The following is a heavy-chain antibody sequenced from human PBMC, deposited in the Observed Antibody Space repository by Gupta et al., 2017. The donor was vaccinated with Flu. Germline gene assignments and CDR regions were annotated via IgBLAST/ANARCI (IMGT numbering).Heavy chain of an antibody. CDR3: ARAGVAVAGTGWFDP. D-gene: IGHD6-19*01. V-gene: IGHV1-69*02. J-gene: IGHJ5*02. CDR1: GGTLSSHT. Sequence: QVQLVQSGAEVKKPGSSVKVSCKASGGTLSSHTISWVRQAPGQGLEWMGRIIPILGIANYAQKFQGRVTITADKSTSTAYMELSSLRSEDTAVYYCARAGVAVAGTGWFDPWGQGTLVTVSS. CDR2: IIPILGIA.